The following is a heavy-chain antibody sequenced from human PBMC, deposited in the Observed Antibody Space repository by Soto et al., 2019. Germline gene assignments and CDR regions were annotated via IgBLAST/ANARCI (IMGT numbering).Heavy chain of an antibody. D-gene: IGHD3-10*01. Sequence: QVQLVQSGAEVKKPGASVKVSCKASGYTFPTYGISWVRQAPGQGLEWMGWISAYNGNTNYAQKLKGRVTMTTDTSTSTAYMELRSLRSDDTAVYSCARDLGSGSYYGVDYGMDVWGQGTTVTVSS. J-gene: IGHJ6*02. CDR3: ARDLGSGSYYGVDYGMDV. V-gene: IGHV1-18*01. CDR2: ISAYNGNT. CDR1: GYTFPTYG.